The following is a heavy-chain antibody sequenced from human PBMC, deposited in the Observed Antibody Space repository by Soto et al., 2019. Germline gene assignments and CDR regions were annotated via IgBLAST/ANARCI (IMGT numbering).Heavy chain of an antibody. V-gene: IGHV4-34*01. J-gene: IGHJ6*02. CDR3: ARALWGAAAGDYYYYYGMDV. CDR1: GGSFSCYY. D-gene: IGHD6-13*01. CDR2: INHSGST. Sequence: PSETLSLTCAVYGGSFSCYYWSWIRQPPGKGLEWIGEINHSGSTNYNPSLKSRVTISVDTSKNQFSLKLSSVTAADTAVYYCARALWGAAAGDYYYYYGMDVWGQGTTVTV.